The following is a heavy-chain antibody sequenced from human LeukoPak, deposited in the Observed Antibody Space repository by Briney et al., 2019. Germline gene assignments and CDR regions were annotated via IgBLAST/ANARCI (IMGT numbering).Heavy chain of an antibody. J-gene: IGHJ4*02. D-gene: IGHD3-22*01. CDR2: IKSKTDSGTT. Sequence: GGSLRLSCAASGFTFSNAWMSWVRQVPGKGLEWVGRIKSKTDSGTTDYAAPVKGRFTISRDDSKNTLYLQMNSLKTEDTAVYYCTTDHRYYDSSGYWNYWGQGTLVTVSS. CDR1: GFTFSNAW. CDR3: TTDHRYYDSSGYWNY. V-gene: IGHV3-15*01.